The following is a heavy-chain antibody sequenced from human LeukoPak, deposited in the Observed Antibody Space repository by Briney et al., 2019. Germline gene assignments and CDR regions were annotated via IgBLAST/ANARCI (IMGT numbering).Heavy chain of an antibody. CDR2: IYYSGST. D-gene: IGHD3-22*01. Sequence: PETLSLTCTVSGGSIRSSGYYWGWIRQPPGKGLEWIGCIYYSGSTYDNPSLKSRVTISVDTSKNQFSLKLRSVTAADAAVYYCARQSSYGSSSSLMGAFHIWGQGTMVTVSS. J-gene: IGHJ3*02. V-gene: IGHV4-39*01. CDR1: GGSIRSSGYY. CDR3: ARQSSYGSSSSLMGAFHI.